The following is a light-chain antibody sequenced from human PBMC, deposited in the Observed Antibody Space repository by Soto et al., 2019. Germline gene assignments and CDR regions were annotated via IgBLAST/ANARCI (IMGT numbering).Light chain of an antibody. V-gene: IGKV3-11*01. J-gene: IGKJ3*01. CDR3: QQRSNWPPVFT. Sequence: EIVLTQSPATLSLSPWQRATLSCRASQSVGSYLAWYQQKPGQAPRLLIYNASNRATGIPTRFSGSGSGTDFTLTISSLEPEDFAVYYCQQRSNWPPVFTFGPGTKVDMK. CDR1: QSVGSY. CDR2: NAS.